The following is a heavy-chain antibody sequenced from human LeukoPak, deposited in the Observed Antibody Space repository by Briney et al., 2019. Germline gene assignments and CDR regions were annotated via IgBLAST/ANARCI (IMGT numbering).Heavy chain of an antibody. V-gene: IGHV4-39*07. D-gene: IGHD3-22*01. Sequence: SETLSLTCTVSGDSISSSSYYWGWIRQPPGKGLESIGSLYYSGSTYYNPSLKSRVTISIDTSKNQFSLKLSSVTAADTAVYYCARVGGYYDSSGYRSDIDYWGQGTLVTVSS. CDR1: GDSISSSSYY. CDR2: LYYSGST. J-gene: IGHJ4*02. CDR3: ARVGGYYDSSGYRSDIDY.